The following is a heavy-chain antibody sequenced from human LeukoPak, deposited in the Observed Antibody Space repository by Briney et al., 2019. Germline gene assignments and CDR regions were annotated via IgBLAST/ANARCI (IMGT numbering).Heavy chain of an antibody. D-gene: IGHD6-19*01. CDR3: ARDGWPDPINDY. J-gene: IGHJ4*02. CDR2: ISAYNGNT. CDR1: GGTFSSYG. V-gene: IGHV1-18*01. Sequence: ASVKVSCKASGGTFSSYGISWVRQAPGQGLEWMGWISAYNGNTNYAQKLQGRVAMTTDTSTSTAYMELRSLRSDDTAVYYCARDGWPDPINDYWGQGTLVTVSS.